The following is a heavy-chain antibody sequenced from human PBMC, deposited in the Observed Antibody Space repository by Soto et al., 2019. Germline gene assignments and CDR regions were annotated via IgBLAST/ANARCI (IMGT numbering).Heavy chain of an antibody. Sequence: QVQLVQSGAEVKKPGASVKVSCKASGYTFTSYDINWVRQATGQGLEWMGWMNPNSGNTGYAQKFQGIVTMTSNTSISTAYMELSSLRSKDTAVYYCASPARNYDFWSGYSFDIWGQGTMVTVSS. J-gene: IGHJ3*02. CDR2: MNPNSGNT. D-gene: IGHD3-3*01. V-gene: IGHV1-8*01. CDR3: ASPARNYDFWSGYSFDI. CDR1: GYTFTSYD.